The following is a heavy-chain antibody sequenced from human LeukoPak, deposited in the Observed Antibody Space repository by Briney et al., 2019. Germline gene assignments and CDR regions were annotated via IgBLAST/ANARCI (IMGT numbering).Heavy chain of an antibody. J-gene: IGHJ4*02. D-gene: IGHD2-21*02. Sequence: PGGSLRLSCAASGFTFSTYAMSWVRQAPGKGLEWVSSFSGSDDATYYADSMKGRFTISSDDSKNTLYLQMNSLRAEDTALYYCAKVRGDYYFDYWGQGTLVTVSS. CDR3: AKVRGDYYFDY. CDR1: GFTFSTYA. CDR2: FSGSDDAT. V-gene: IGHV3-23*01.